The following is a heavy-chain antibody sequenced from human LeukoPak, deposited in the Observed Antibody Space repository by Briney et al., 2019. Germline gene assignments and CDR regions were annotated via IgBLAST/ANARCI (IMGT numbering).Heavy chain of an antibody. J-gene: IGHJ3*02. CDR3: ARETYYDSSGYYDHDAFDI. Sequence: ASVKVSCKASGYTFTSYGISWVRQTPGQGLEWMGWISPYNGNTNYAQKLQGRVTMTTDTSTSTAYMELRSLRSDDTAVYYCARETYYDSSGYYDHDAFDIWGQGTMVTVSS. D-gene: IGHD3-22*01. V-gene: IGHV1-18*01. CDR2: ISPYNGNT. CDR1: GYTFTSYG.